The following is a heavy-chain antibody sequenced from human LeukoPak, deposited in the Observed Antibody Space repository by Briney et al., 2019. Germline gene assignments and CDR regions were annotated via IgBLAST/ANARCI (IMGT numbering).Heavy chain of an antibody. CDR2: ISSSGSTI. CDR3: AREGYDYVWGSYRYSYFDY. V-gene: IGHV3-11*04. CDR1: GFTFSDYY. Sequence: TGGSLRLSCAASGFTFSDYYMSWIRQAPGKGLEWVSYISSSGSTIYYADSVKGRFTISRDNAKNSLYLQMSGLRAEDRAVYYCAREGYDYVWGSYRYSYFDYWGQGTLVTVSS. D-gene: IGHD3-16*02. J-gene: IGHJ4*02.